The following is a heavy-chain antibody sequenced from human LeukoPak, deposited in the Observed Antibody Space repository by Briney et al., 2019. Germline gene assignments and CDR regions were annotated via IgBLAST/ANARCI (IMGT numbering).Heavy chain of an antibody. CDR2: MSPNSGDT. CDR3: ARGPPNWGYDY. V-gene: IGHV1-8*01. J-gene: IGHJ4*02. CDR1: GYTFTSYD. D-gene: IGHD7-27*01. Sequence: GASVKVSCKASGYTFTSYDFNWGRQATGQRREWMGWMSPNSGDTGYAQKFQDRVTMTRNTSISTAYMELSSLRSDDTAVYYCARGPPNWGYDYWGPGTLVTVSS.